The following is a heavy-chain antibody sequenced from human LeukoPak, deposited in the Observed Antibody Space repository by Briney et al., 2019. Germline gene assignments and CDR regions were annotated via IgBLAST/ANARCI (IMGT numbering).Heavy chain of an antibody. V-gene: IGHV3-20*04. CDR1: GFTFDDYG. D-gene: IGHD2-21*01. CDR3: ARAIKYSMSGYYFDY. CDR2: INWNGGST. Sequence: GGSLRLSCAASGFTFDDYGMSWVRQAPGKGLEWVSGINWNGGSTGYADSVKGRFTISRDNAKNSLYLQMNSLRAEDTALYYCARAIKYSMSGYYFDYWGQGTLVTVSS. J-gene: IGHJ4*02.